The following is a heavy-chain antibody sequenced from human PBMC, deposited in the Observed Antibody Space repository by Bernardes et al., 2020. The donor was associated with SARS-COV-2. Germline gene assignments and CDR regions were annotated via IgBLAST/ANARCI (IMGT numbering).Heavy chain of an antibody. CDR2: IYHSGST. Sequence: GSLRLSCAASGFTFSSYWMYWVRQAPGKGLEWIGEIYHSGSTNYNPSLKSRVTISVDKSKNQFSLKLSSVTAADTAVYYCARDPAGYGMDVWGQGTTVTVSS. J-gene: IGHJ6*02. CDR3: ARDPAGYGMDV. CDR1: GFTFSSYW. V-gene: IGHV4-4*02.